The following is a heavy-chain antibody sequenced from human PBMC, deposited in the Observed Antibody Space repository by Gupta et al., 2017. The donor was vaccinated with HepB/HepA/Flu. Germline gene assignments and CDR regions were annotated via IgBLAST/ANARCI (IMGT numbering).Heavy chain of an antibody. CDR2: INHSGST. D-gene: IGHD1-26*01. CDR3: ARGVGELLRFVYYYYMDV. J-gene: IGHJ6*03. V-gene: IGHV4-34*01. Sequence: QVQLQQWGAGLLKPSETLSLTCAVYGGSFSGYYWSWIRQPPGKGLEWIGEINHSGSTNYNPSRKSRVTISVDTSKNQFSRKLSSVTAAETAVYDCARGVGELLRFVYYYYMDVWGKGTTVTVSS. CDR1: GGSFSGYY.